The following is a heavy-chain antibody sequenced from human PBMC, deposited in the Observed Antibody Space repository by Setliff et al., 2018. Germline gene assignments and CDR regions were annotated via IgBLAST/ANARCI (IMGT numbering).Heavy chain of an antibody. D-gene: IGHD3-3*01. CDR2: INTNTGNP. J-gene: IGHJ4*02. CDR3: ARGGDIITIFGVVTPDYYYYMDY. V-gene: IGHV7-4-1*02. Sequence: GASVKVSCKTSGYTFTTYGINWVRQAPGQGLEWMGWINTNTGNPTYAQGFTGRFVFSLDTSVTTAYLQISSLKAQDSAVYYCARGGDIITIFGVVTPDYYYYMDYWGQGTLVTVSS. CDR1: GYTFTTYG.